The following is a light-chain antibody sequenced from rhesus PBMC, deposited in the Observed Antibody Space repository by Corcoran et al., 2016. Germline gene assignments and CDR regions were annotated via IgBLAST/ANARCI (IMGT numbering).Light chain of an antibody. Sequence: EIVMTQSPATLSLSPGERATLSCRASQSVSSSLAWYQQKHGQAPRLLIYGASSRATGTPDRFSGSGSGTDFTLTISSLEPEDVAVYYCLQHSNWPRTFGQGTKVEIK. CDR1: QSVSSS. V-gene: IGKV3-24*01. CDR3: LQHSNWPRT. CDR2: GAS. J-gene: IGKJ1*01.